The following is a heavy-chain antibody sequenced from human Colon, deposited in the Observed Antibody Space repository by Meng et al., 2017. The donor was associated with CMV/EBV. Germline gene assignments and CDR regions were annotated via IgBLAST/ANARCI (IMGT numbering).Heavy chain of an antibody. V-gene: IGHV3-30*02. CDR1: GFTLSNYG. Sequence: GESLKISCAASGFTLSNYGMHWVRQAPGKGLEWVTFIRDNGENIYYADSVKGRFTVSRDNSKNMLYLQMNSLRPEDTAVYYCAKDGGSSTSCPDYWGQGTLVTVSS. J-gene: IGHJ4*02. CDR3: AKDGGSSTSCPDY. CDR2: IRDNGENI. D-gene: IGHD2-2*01.